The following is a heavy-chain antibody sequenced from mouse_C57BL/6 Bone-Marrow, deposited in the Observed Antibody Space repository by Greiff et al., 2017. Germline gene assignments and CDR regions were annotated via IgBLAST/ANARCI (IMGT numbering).Heavy chain of an antibody. J-gene: IGHJ1*03. CDR1: GFNIKDDY. CDR2: IDPENGDT. Sequence: EVQGVESGAELVRPGASVKLSCTASGFNIKDDYMHWVKQRPEQGLEWIGWIDPENGDTEYASKFQGKATITTDTSSNTAYLRLSSLTSEDTAVYYCTNYYGSNWYFDVWGTGTTVTVSS. CDR3: TNYYGSNWYFDV. V-gene: IGHV14-4*01. D-gene: IGHD1-1*01.